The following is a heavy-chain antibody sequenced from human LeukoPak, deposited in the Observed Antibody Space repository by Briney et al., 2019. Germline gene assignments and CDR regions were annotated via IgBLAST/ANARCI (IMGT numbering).Heavy chain of an antibody. CDR1: GGTFSSYA. D-gene: IGHD3-10*01. Sequence: ASVKVSCKASGGTFSSYAISWVRQAPGQGLEWMGRIIPILGIANYAQKFQGRVTITADKSTSTAYMELSSLRSEDTAVYYCASSGSGRYLDYWGQGTLVTVSS. J-gene: IGHJ4*02. CDR3: ASSGSGRYLDY. V-gene: IGHV1-69*04. CDR2: IIPILGIA.